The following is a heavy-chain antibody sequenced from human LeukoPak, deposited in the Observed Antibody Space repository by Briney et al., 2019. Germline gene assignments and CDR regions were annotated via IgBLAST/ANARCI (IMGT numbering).Heavy chain of an antibody. D-gene: IGHD2-15*01. CDR2: IYYSGST. CDR3: ARDGYCSGGSCYDY. Sequence: KSSETLSLTCTVSGGSISSSSYYWGWIRQPPGKGLEWIGSIYYSGSTYYNPSLKSRVTISVDTSKNQFSLKLSSVTAADTAVYYCARDGYCSGGSCYDYWGQGTLVTVSS. CDR1: GGSISSSSYY. V-gene: IGHV4-39*07. J-gene: IGHJ4*02.